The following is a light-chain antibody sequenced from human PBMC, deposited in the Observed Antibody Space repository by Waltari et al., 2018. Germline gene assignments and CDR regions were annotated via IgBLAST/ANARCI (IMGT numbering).Light chain of an antibody. CDR3: CSCAGTDTARL. CDR2: DVS. V-gene: IGLV2-11*01. Sequence: QSALTQPRSVSGSPGQSVTISCTVTSRDVASHDCVSWYQHHPGKAPKLMIYDVSGRPAAVPELFSGSQSGSTASLSISGRQADDDADYYCCSCAGTDTARLFGGGTKLTVL. CDR1: SRDVASHDC. J-gene: IGLJ3*02.